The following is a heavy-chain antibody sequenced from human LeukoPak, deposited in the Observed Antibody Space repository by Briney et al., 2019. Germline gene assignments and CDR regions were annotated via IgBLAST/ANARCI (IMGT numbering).Heavy chain of an antibody. CDR3: AKGTSSWFRIASFDY. CDR2: ISGGGHST. D-gene: IGHD6-13*01. Sequence: GGSLRLSCAASGFIFTSYAMNWVRQAPGRGLEWVSAISGGGHSTYYTDSVKGRFTISRDNSKNTVCLQVNSLTAEDTAVYYCAKGTSSWFRIASFDYWGQGTLVTVSS. J-gene: IGHJ4*02. CDR1: GFIFTSYA. V-gene: IGHV3-23*01.